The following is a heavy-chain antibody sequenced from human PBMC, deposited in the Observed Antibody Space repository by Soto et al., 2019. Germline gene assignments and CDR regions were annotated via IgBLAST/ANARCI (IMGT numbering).Heavy chain of an antibody. CDR1: GFTFSSYW. CDR2: INSDGSST. D-gene: IGHD2-15*01. J-gene: IGHJ3*02. CDR3: ARGDCSGGSCYSGAFDI. V-gene: IGHV3-74*01. Sequence: HPGGSLRLSCAASGFTFSSYWMHWVRQAPGKGLVWVSRINSDGSSTSYADSVKGRFTISRDNAKNTLYLQMNSLRAEDTAVYYCARGDCSGGSCYSGAFDIWGQGTMVTVSS.